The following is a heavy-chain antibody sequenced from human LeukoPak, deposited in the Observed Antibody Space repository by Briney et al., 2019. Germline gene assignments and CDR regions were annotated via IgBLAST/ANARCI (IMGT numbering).Heavy chain of an antibody. CDR2: ISGSGGST. CDR1: GFTFSSYA. D-gene: IGHD3-10*01. J-gene: IGHJ5*02. Sequence: GGSLRLSCAASGFTFSSYAMSWVRQAPGKGLEWVTAISGSGGSTYYADSVKGRFTISRDNSKNTLYLQMNSLRAEDTALYYCAKDRHPYYYGSGNNWFDPWGQGTLVTVSS. CDR3: AKDRHPYYYGSGNNWFDP. V-gene: IGHV3-23*01.